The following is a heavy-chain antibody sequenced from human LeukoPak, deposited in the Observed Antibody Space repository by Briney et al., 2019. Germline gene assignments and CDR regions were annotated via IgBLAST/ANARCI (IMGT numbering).Heavy chain of an antibody. CDR3: AKDVVTVGYNWFDP. J-gene: IGHJ5*02. Sequence: GGSLRLSCAASGFTFNSYAMSWVRQAPGKGLEWVSVISNSGGSTYYADSVKGRFTISRDNSKNTLYLQMNSLRAEDTAVYYCAKDVVTVGYNWFDPWGQGTLVTVSS. V-gene: IGHV3-23*01. CDR2: ISNSGGST. CDR1: GFTFNSYA. D-gene: IGHD2-21*01.